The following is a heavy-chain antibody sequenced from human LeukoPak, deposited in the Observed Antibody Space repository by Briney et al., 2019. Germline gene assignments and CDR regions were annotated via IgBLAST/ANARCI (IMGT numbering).Heavy chain of an antibody. CDR2: ISGSGGST. CDR1: GFTFSSYA. CDR3: AKVNSGYDGPPDY. V-gene: IGHV3-23*01. D-gene: IGHD5-12*01. Sequence: GGSLRLSCAASGFTFSSYAMSWVRRAPGKGLEWVSAISGSGGSTYYADSVKGRFTISGDNSKNTLYLQMNSLRAEDTAVYYCAKVNSGYDGPPDYWGQGTLVTVSS. J-gene: IGHJ4*02.